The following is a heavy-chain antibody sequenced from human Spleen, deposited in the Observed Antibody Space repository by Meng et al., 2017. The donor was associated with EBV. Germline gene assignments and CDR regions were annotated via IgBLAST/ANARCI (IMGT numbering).Heavy chain of an antibody. V-gene: IGHV4-34*01. CDR3: AIGVTLVRGY. Sequence: QVQLEQWGAGLLTPSEALSRTCAVYDGSFSAFSWNWFRQSPGKGLEWIGEINHSGSTNYNPSLKSRVTMSVDTFKNQFSLKLSSLTAADTAMYYCAIGVTLVRGYWGQGTLVTVSS. CDR1: DGSFSAFS. D-gene: IGHD3-10*01. CDR2: INHSGST. J-gene: IGHJ4*02.